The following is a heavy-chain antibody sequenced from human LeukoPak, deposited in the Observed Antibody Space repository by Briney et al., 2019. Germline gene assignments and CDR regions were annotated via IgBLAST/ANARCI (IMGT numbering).Heavy chain of an antibody. D-gene: IGHD2-2*01. CDR2: ISYDGSNK. CDR3: AKRIASSTSCCDFDY. J-gene: IGHJ4*02. CDR1: GFTFSSYG. V-gene: IGHV3-30*18. Sequence: AGGSLRLSCAASGFTFSSYGTHWVRQAPGKGLEWVAVISYDGSNKYYADSVKGRFTISRDNSKNTLYLQMNSLRAEDTAVYYCAKRIASSTSCCDFDYWGQGTLVTVSS.